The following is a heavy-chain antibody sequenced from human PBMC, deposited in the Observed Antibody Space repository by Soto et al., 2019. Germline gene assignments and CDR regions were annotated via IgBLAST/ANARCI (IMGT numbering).Heavy chain of an antibody. CDR3: ARDRGPSSGYYPYWFDP. V-gene: IGHV1-69*13. Sequence: SVKVSCKASGGTFSNYAISWVRQAPGQGLEWMGEIIPIFGTANYAQKFQGRVTITADESTSTAYMELSSLRSEDTAVYYCARDRGPSSGYYPYWFDPWGQGTLVTSPQ. CDR2: IIPIFGTA. D-gene: IGHD3-22*01. CDR1: GGTFSNYA. J-gene: IGHJ5*02.